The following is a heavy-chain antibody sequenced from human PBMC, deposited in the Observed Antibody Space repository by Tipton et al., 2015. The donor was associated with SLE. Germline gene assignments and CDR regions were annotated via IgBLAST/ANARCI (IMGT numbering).Heavy chain of an antibody. J-gene: IGHJ5*01. Sequence: TLSLTCTASGGSISRHFWSWIRQTPGKGLEWIGHFYYTGSTNYNPSLKGRVTISVDTSKNQFSLKLKSVTAADTAMYYCARAAEGITISGVVSNWFDSWGQGTLVTVSS. CDR3: ARAAEGITISGVVSNWFDS. CDR2: FYYTGST. CDR1: GGSISRHF. D-gene: IGHD3-3*01. V-gene: IGHV4-59*11.